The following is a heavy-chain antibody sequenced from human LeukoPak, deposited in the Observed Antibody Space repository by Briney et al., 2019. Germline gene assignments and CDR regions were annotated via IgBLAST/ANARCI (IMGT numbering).Heavy chain of an antibody. V-gene: IGHV1-46*01. CDR3: ARDFFRIAAAGKGTLGY. D-gene: IGHD6-13*01. Sequence: GASVKVSCKASGYTFTSYYMHWVRQAPGQGLEWMGIINPSGGSTSYAQKFQGRVTMTRDTSTSTVYMELSSLRSEDTAVYYCARDFFRIAAAGKGTLGYWGQGTLVTVSS. J-gene: IGHJ4*02. CDR2: INPSGGST. CDR1: GYTFTSYY.